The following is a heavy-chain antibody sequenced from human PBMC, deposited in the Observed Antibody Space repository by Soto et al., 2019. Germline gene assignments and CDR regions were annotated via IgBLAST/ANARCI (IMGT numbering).Heavy chain of an antibody. D-gene: IGHD3-3*01. Sequence: SGPTLVNPTQTLTLTCTFSRFSLSTSGVGVGWIRQPPGKALEWLALIYWNDDKRYSPSLKSRLTITKDTSKNQVVLTMTNMDPVDTATYYCAHSRDYDFWSGVNWFDPWGQGTLVTVSS. CDR1: RFSLSTSGVG. V-gene: IGHV2-5*01. J-gene: IGHJ5*02. CDR3: AHSRDYDFWSGVNWFDP. CDR2: IYWNDDK.